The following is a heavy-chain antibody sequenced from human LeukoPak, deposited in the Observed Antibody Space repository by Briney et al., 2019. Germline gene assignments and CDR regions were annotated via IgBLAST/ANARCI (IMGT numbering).Heavy chain of an antibody. V-gene: IGHV1-69*13. Sequence: SVKVSCKASGGTFSNYAISWVRQAPGQGLEWMGRIIPIFGTANYAQKFQGRVTITADESTSTAYMELSSLRSEDTAVYYCARGSRSLGYCSSTSCYDAFDIWGQGTMVTVSS. CDR2: IIPIFGTA. CDR1: GGTFSNYA. CDR3: ARGSRSLGYCSSTSCYDAFDI. D-gene: IGHD2-2*01. J-gene: IGHJ3*02.